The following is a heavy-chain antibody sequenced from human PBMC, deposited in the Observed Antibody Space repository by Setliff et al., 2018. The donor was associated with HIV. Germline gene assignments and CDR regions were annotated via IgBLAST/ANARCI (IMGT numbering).Heavy chain of an antibody. J-gene: IGHJ4*02. CDR3: ARDPGITAAGTEYFDS. Sequence: SETLSLTCAVSGYSISSGYYWGWIRQPPGKGLEWIGSIYHSGSTYYNLSLKSRVTISLDTSKNQFSLKLSSVTAADTAIYYCARDPGITAAGTEYFDSWGQGILVTVSS. V-gene: IGHV4-38-2*02. CDR1: GYSISSGYY. D-gene: IGHD6-13*01. CDR2: IYHSGST.